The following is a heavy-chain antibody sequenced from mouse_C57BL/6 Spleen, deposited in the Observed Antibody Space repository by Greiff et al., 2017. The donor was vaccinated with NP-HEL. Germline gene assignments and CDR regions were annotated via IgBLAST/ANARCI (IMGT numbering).Heavy chain of an antibody. V-gene: IGHV1-22*01. CDR2: INPNNGGT. CDR1: GYTFTDYN. Sequence: VQLQQPGPELVKPGASVKMSCKASGYTFTDYNMHWVKQSHGKSLEWIGYINPNNGGTSYNQKFKGKATLTVNKSSSTAYMELRSLTSEDSAVYYCANYYDYDVDYWGQGTTLTVSS. J-gene: IGHJ2*01. D-gene: IGHD2-4*01. CDR3: ANYYDYDVDY.